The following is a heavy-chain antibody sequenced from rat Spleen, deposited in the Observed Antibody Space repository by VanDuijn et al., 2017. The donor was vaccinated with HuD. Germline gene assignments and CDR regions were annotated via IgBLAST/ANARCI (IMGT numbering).Heavy chain of an antibody. Sequence: EVQLVESGGGFVQPGRSMELSCVVSGFTFSTYDMAWVRQAPTKGPEWVASISFDGSTTYYRDSVKGRFTLSRDNTTTTLYLKITSLRSEDTATYYCTTENYWFAYWSQGTLVTVSS. CDR3: TTENYWFAY. CDR2: ISFDGSTT. V-gene: IGHV5-20*01. D-gene: IGHD1-10*01. CDR1: GFTFSTYD. J-gene: IGHJ3*01.